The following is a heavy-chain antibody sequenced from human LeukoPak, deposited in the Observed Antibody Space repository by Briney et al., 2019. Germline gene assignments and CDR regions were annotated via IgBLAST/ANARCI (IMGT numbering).Heavy chain of an antibody. D-gene: IGHD6-13*01. V-gene: IGHV4-59*01. J-gene: IGHJ5*02. CDR1: GGSISSYY. Sequence: SETLSLTCTVSGGSISSYYWSWIRQPPGKGLEWIGYIYYSGSTNYNPSLKSRVTISVDTSKNQFSLKLSSVTAADTAVYYCAREDSSSWYRGWFDPWGQGTLVTVSS. CDR3: AREDSSSWYRGWFDP. CDR2: IYYSGST.